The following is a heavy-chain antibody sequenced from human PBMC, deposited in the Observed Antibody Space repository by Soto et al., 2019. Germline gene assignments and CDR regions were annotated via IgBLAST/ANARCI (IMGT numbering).Heavy chain of an antibody. CDR2: IYYSGST. V-gene: IGHV4-39*01. CDR3: ARGGESVSYFGSKIDY. J-gene: IGHJ4*02. D-gene: IGHD3-3*01. Sequence: PSETLSLTCTVSGGSISSSSYYWGWIRQPPGKGLEWIGSIYYSGSTYYNPSLKSRVTISVDTSKNQFSLKLSSVTAADTAVYYWARGGESVSYFGSKIDYGGQEPLVTVSS. CDR1: GGSISSSSYY.